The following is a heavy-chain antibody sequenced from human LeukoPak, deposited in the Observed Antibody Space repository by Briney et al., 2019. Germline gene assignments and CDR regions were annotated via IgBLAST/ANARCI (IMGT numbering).Heavy chain of an antibody. Sequence: GGTLRLSCAASGFTFSSYGMSWVRQAPGKALEWVSSINSGNNYIYYADSVKGRFTISRDNAKNSLFLQMNSLRADDTAVYSCARVLLGMSAFDLWGQGTMVSVSS. CDR1: GFTFSSYG. CDR3: ARVLLGMSAFDL. D-gene: IGHD3-9*01. V-gene: IGHV3-21*06. J-gene: IGHJ3*01. CDR2: INSGNNYI.